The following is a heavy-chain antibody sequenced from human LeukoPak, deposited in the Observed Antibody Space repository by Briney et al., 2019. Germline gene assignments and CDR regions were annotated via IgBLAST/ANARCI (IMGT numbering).Heavy chain of an antibody. V-gene: IGHV3-23*01. CDR2: ISGSGGST. J-gene: IGHJ4*02. CDR3: ARDKDLDCPSCSGRFDY. Sequence: PGGSLRLSCAASGFTFSSYAMSWVRQAPGKGLEWVSAISGSGGSTYYADSVKGRFTISRDNSKNTLYLQMNSLRAEDTAVYYCARDKDLDCPSCSGRFDYWGQGTLVTVSS. D-gene: IGHD2-2*01. CDR1: GFTFSSYA.